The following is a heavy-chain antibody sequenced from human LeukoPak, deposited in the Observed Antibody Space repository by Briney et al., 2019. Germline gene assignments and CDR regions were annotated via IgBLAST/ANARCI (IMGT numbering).Heavy chain of an antibody. D-gene: IGHD3-3*01. J-gene: IGHJ4*02. CDR2: ISSSSSYI. CDR1: GFTFSSYS. V-gene: IGHV3-21*01. Sequence: GGSLRLSCAASGFTFSSYSMNWVRQAPGKGLEWVSSISSSSSYIYYADSVKGRFTISRENAKNSLYLQMNSLRAEDTAVYYCARDPQPEWPPPTTFDYWGQGTLVTVSS. CDR3: ARDPQPEWPPPTTFDY.